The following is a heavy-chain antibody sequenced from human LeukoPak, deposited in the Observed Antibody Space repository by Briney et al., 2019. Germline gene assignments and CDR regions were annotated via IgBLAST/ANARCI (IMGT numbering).Heavy chain of an antibody. J-gene: IGHJ4*02. Sequence: GSSVKVSCEASGGTFSSYAISWVRQAPGQGLEWMGRIIPILGVANYAQKFQGRVTITADKSTSTAYMELSSLRSEDTAVYYCARDPIPYSSGWYGEDDYWGQGTLVTVSS. CDR2: IIPILGVA. V-gene: IGHV1-69*04. D-gene: IGHD6-19*01. CDR3: ARDPIPYSSGWYGEDDY. CDR1: GGTFSSYA.